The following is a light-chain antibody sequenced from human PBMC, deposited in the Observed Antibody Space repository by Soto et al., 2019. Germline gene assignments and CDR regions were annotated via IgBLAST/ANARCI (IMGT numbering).Light chain of an antibody. Sequence: SYELTQPPSVSVAPGETARITCGGNNIGSKSVHWYQHKPGQAPVLVIYYNSDRPSGIPERFSGSNSGNTATLTISRVEAGDEADYYCQVWDSSCYVVFGGGTKVTVL. CDR3: QVWDSSCYVV. CDR2: YNS. J-gene: IGLJ2*01. V-gene: IGLV3-21*04. CDR1: NIGSKS.